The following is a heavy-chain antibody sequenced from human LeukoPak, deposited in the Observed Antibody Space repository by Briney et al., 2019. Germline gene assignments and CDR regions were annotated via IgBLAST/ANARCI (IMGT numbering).Heavy chain of an antibody. Sequence: GGSLRLSCAASGFTFSSYEMNWVRQAPGKGLEWVSYISSSGSTIYYADSVKGRFTISRDNAKNSLYLQMNSLRAEDTAVYYCARDGGGSSYFAYWGQGTLVSVSS. CDR1: GFTFSSYE. J-gene: IGHJ4*02. V-gene: IGHV3-48*03. CDR2: ISSSGSTI. CDR3: ARDGGGSSYFAY. D-gene: IGHD3-16*01.